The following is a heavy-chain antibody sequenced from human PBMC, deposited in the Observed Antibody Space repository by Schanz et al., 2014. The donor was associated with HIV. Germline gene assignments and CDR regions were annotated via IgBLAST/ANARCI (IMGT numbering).Heavy chain of an antibody. Sequence: EVQLVESGGDLVQPGGSLRLSCAASGFTFSNYWMHWVRQAPGKGLEWVSSISSSSSYTYYADSVKGRFAISRDNAKNSLFLQMNSLRAEDTAVYYCALSRPSGYGGSWYFDLWGRGTLVAVSS. CDR2: ISSSSSYT. D-gene: IGHD2-15*01. V-gene: IGHV3-21*04. CDR1: GFTFSNYW. CDR3: ALSRPSGYGGSWYFDL. J-gene: IGHJ2*01.